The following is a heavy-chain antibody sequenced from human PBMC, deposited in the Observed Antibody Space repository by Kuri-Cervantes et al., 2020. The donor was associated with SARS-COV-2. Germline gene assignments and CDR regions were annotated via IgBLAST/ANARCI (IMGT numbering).Heavy chain of an antibody. CDR1: GFTFSSYW. CDR2: IKQDGSEK. V-gene: IGHV3-7*01. D-gene: IGHD2-15*01. Sequence: GESLKISCAASGFTFSSYWMSWVRQAPGKGLEWVANIKQDGSEKYYVDSVKGRFTISRDNAKNSLYLQMNSLRAEDTAVYYCERDKVVDYWGQGTLVTVSS. CDR3: ERDKVVDY. J-gene: IGHJ4*02.